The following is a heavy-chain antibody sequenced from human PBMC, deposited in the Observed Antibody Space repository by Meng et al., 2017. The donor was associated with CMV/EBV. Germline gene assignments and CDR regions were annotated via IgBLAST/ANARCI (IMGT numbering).Heavy chain of an antibody. CDR2: INHSGSN. V-gene: IGHV4-34*01. Sequence: GSLRLSCAVYGGSFSGYYWSWIRQPPGKGLEWIGEINHSGSNNYNPSLKSRVTISVDTSKNQFSLKLSSVTAADTAVYYCARGMRYCSSTSCRRNKNAEYFQHWGQGTLVTVSS. CDR1: GGSFSGYY. D-gene: IGHD2-2*01. J-gene: IGHJ1*01. CDR3: ARGMRYCSSTSCRRNKNAEYFQH.